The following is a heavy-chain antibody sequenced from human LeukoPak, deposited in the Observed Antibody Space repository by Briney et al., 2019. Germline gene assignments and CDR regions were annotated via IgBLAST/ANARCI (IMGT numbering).Heavy chain of an antibody. J-gene: IGHJ4*02. D-gene: IGHD2-2*01. Sequence: TGGSLRLSCAASGFTFSSYAMHWVRQAPGKGLEWVAFIRYDGSNKYCADSVKGRFTVSRDNSKNTLYLQMNSLRAEDTAVYYCARGSSTHGEYYFDYWGQGTLVTVSS. CDR3: ARGSSTHGEYYFDY. V-gene: IGHV3-30*02. CDR2: IRYDGSNK. CDR1: GFTFSSYA.